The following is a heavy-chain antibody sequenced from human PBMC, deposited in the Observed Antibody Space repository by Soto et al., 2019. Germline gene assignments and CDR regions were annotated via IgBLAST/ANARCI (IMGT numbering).Heavy chain of an antibody. V-gene: IGHV1-2*07. D-gene: IGHD6-19*01. CDR1: GYPFTGYY. CDR3: ARIHSTGWFCAFGF. CDR2: INPYSGDT. J-gene: IGHJ3*01. Sequence: AASVKVSCKPSGYPFTGYYLHWVRQAPGQGLERMGWINPYSGDTNLADQFQGRLTRTRDTSMSTAFMELISLRVDDTSIYDCARIHSTGWFCAFGFWCEGKMVSGAS.